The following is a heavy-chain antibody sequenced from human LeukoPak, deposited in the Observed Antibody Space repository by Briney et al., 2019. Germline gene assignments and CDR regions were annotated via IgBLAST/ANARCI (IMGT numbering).Heavy chain of an antibody. J-gene: IGHJ3*02. Sequence: GESLRISCQGSGYSFTNYWIGWVRQMPEKGLEWMGLIYPGDSDTRYNPSFQGQVTISADKSISTAYLQWSSLKASDTAIYYCAGRGPSNPDAFDIWGQGTVVTVSS. CDR1: GYSFTNYW. V-gene: IGHV5-51*01. D-gene: IGHD4-11*01. CDR2: IYPGDSDT. CDR3: AGRGPSNPDAFDI.